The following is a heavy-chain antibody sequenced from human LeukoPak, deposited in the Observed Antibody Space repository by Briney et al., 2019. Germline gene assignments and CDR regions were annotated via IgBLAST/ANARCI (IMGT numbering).Heavy chain of an antibody. D-gene: IGHD7-27*01. V-gene: IGHV1-2*02. CDR1: GYTFTGYY. J-gene: IGHJ5*02. Sequence: ASVKVSCKASGYTFTGYYMHWVRQAPGQGLEWMGWINPNSGGTNYAQKFQGRVTMTRDTSISTAYMELSRLRSDDTAVYYCARAHGPKDTNWGSGDWFDPWGQGTLVTVSS. CDR2: INPNSGGT. CDR3: ARAHGPKDTNWGSGDWFDP.